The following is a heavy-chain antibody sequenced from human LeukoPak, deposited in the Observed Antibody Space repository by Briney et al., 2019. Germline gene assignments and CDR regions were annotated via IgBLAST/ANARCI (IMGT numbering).Heavy chain of an antibody. CDR2: INWNGGST. CDR3: ARAYDSSGYYDDAFDI. Sequence: PGGSQRLSCAASGFTFDDYGMSWVRQAPGKGLEWVSGINWNGGSTGYADSVKGRFTISRDNAKNSLYLQMNSLRAEDTALYHCARAYDSSGYYDDAFDIWGQGTMVTVSS. CDR1: GFTFDDYG. V-gene: IGHV3-20*01. J-gene: IGHJ3*02. D-gene: IGHD3-22*01.